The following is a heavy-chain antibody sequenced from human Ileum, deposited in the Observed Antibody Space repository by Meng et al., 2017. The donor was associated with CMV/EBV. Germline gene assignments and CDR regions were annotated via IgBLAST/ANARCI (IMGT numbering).Heavy chain of an antibody. CDR1: GGSMSSTC. J-gene: IGHJ1*01. V-gene: IGHV4-59*01. CDR2: VCYNGIT. Sequence: QGQLHGSGPGLVKPSETLSLTCAVSGGSMSSTCWSWIRQPPGKGLEWIGYVCYNGITDYNPSLKSRITISGDTSKNQFSLQVTSVTAADTAMYYCALRGLAAGTLQQWGQGTLVTVPS. CDR3: ALRGLAAGTLQQ. D-gene: IGHD6-13*01.